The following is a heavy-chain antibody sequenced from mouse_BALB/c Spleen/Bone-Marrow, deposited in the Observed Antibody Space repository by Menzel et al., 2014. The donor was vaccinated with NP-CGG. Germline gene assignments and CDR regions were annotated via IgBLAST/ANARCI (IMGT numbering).Heavy chain of an antibody. D-gene: IGHD2-1*01. CDR2: INPSNGRT. J-gene: IGHJ2*01. Sequence: QVQLKESGAELVKPGASLKLSCKASGYTFTSYWMHWVKQRPGQGLEWIGEINPSNGRTNYNEKFKSKATLTVDKSSSTAYMQLSSLTSEDSAVYYCARCYYGNYFDYWGQGTTLTVSS. CDR3: ARCYYGNYFDY. V-gene: IGHV1S81*02. CDR1: GYTFTSYW.